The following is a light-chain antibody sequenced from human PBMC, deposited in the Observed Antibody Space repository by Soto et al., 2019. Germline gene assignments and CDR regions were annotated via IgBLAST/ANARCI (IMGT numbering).Light chain of an antibody. CDR3: MQATHCPYT. Sequence: DAVMTQSPLSLPVTLGQPASISCKSSQNLLYSDGNTYLNWFQQRPGQSPRRLIAKVSNRDSGVPDRFSGSGSGSDFTLKISRVEAEDVGIYYCMQATHCPYTFGQGTKLEIK. CDR2: KVS. CDR1: QNLLYSDGNTY. J-gene: IGKJ2*01. V-gene: IGKV2-30*01.